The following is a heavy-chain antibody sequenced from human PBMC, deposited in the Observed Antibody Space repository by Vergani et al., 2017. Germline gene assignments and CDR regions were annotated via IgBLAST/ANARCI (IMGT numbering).Heavy chain of an antibody. CDR1: GDSISSGVYY. CDR3: ARMGGYDEGDAFRIGYFDS. J-gene: IGHJ4*02. CDR2: IYSTGST. D-gene: IGHD3-22*01. Sequence: QVQLQESGPGLVKPSQTLSLTCSVSGDSISSGVYYWNWIRPHPGKGLECIGYIYSTGSTHHNPSLRRRINMSVDTSKNQFSLKLNSVTAADTAMYYCARMGGYDEGDAFRIGYFDSWGPGILVTVSS. V-gene: IGHV4-31*03.